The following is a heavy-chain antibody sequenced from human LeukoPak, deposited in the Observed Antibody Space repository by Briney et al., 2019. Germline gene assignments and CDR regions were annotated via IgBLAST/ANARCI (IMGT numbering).Heavy chain of an antibody. D-gene: IGHD3-10*01. Sequence: EASVKVSCKASGGTFSSYAISWVRQAPGQGLEWMGGIIPIFGTADYAQKFQGRVTITADESTSTAYMDLSSLRSEDTAVYYCARDPSMVRGENTPYFDYWGQGTLVTVSS. CDR2: IIPIFGTA. V-gene: IGHV1-69*13. CDR1: GGTFSSYA. CDR3: ARDPSMVRGENTPYFDY. J-gene: IGHJ4*02.